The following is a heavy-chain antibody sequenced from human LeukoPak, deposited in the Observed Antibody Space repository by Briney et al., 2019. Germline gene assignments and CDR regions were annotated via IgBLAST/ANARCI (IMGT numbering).Heavy chain of an antibody. V-gene: IGHV4-4*07. CDR1: GGSISSYY. CDR3: ARDHPYYDFWSGQGLIWFDP. CDR2: IYTSGST. Sequence: SETLSLTCTVSGGSISSYYWSWIRQPAGKGLEWIGRIYTSGSTNYNPSLKSRVTMSVDTSKNQFSLKLSSVTAADTAVYYCARDHPYYDFWSGQGLIWFDPWGQGTLVTVSS. D-gene: IGHD3-3*01. J-gene: IGHJ5*02.